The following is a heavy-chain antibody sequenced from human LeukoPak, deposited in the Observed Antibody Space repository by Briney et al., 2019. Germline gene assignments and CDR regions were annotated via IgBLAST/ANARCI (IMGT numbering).Heavy chain of an antibody. Sequence: GGSLRLSCGASGFPFSSYAMTWVRQAPGKGLEWVSLISGDGGSTYYADSVKGRFTISRDNSKNSLYLQMNSLRTEDTALYYCAKDISNYDFWSGFYTWGQGTLVTVSS. D-gene: IGHD3-3*01. CDR3: AKDISNYDFWSGFYT. CDR1: GFPFSSYA. CDR2: ISGDGGST. J-gene: IGHJ5*02. V-gene: IGHV3-43*02.